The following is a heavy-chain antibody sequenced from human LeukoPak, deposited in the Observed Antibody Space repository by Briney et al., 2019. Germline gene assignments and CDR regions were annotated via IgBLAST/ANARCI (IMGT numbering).Heavy chain of an antibody. V-gene: IGHV3-48*03. CDR3: AKDWD. D-gene: IGHD3-16*01. J-gene: IGHJ4*02. CDR2: ISNSGSTI. Sequence: TGGSLRLSCAASGFTFSNYEMNWVRQAPGKGLEWVSYISNSGSTIYYADSVKGRFTISRDNAKNSLYLQMNSLRAEDTAVYYCAKDWDWGQGTLVTVSS. CDR1: GFTFSNYE.